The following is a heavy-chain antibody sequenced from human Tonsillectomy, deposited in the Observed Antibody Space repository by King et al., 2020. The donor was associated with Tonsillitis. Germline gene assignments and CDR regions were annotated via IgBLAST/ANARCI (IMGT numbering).Heavy chain of an antibody. CDR2: INHSGNT. D-gene: IGHD3-3*01. CDR3: ARGHSEIFGVLFTPPTYFDY. Sequence: VQLQQWGAGLLKSSETLSLSCAVYGGSFRGYSWNWIRQSPEKGLEWIGGINHSGNTYYNPSLKSRVTISVDTSKNQFSLKVTSVAAADTAVYYCARGHSEIFGVLFTPPTYFDYWGQGTLVTVSS. J-gene: IGHJ4*02. CDR1: GGSFRGYS. V-gene: IGHV4-34*01.